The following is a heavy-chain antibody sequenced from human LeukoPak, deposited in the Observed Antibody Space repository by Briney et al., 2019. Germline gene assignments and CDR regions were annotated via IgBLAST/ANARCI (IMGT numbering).Heavy chain of an antibody. CDR2: IIPIFGTA. Sequence: SVKVSCKASGGTFSSYAISWVRQAPGQGLEWMGGIIPIFGTANYAQKFQGRVTITADESTSTAYMELSSLRSEDTAVYYCAKEGHFNGSGSYYGYWGQGTLVTVSS. CDR3: AKEGHFNGSGSYYGY. V-gene: IGHV1-69*13. CDR1: GGTFSSYA. D-gene: IGHD3-10*01. J-gene: IGHJ4*02.